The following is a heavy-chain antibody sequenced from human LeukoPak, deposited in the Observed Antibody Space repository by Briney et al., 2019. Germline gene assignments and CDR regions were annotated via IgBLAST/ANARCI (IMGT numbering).Heavy chain of an antibody. D-gene: IGHD3-22*01. CDR1: GYTLTSYY. J-gene: IGHJ4*02. Sequence: ASVKVSCTASGYTLTSYYMHWVRQAPGQGLGWMGIIKPSGGSTSYAQKFQGRVIMTRDMSTSTIYMELSSLRSKDTAVYYCAGDRHYNDSSGSKGIMGNWGQGTLVTVSS. CDR2: IKPSGGST. V-gene: IGHV1-46*01. CDR3: AGDRHYNDSSGSKGIMGN.